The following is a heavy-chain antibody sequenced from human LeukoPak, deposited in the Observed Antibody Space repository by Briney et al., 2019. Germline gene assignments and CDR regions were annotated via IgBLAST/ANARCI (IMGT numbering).Heavy chain of an antibody. D-gene: IGHD5-12*01. CDR3: ARVYFGGYDFNWFDP. CDR2: ISAYNGNT. V-gene: IGHV1-18*01. Sequence: ASVKVSCKASGYTFTSYGISWVRQAPGQGLEWMGWISAYNGNTNYAQKLQGRVTMTTDTSTSTAYMELRSLRPDDTAVYYCARVYFGGYDFNWFDPWGQGTLVTVSS. J-gene: IGHJ5*02. CDR1: GYTFTSYG.